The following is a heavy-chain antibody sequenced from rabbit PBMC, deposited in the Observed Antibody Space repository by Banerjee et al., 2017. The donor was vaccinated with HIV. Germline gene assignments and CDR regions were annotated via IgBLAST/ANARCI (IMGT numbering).Heavy chain of an antibody. CDR3: ARGGIIAGAFNL. J-gene: IGHJ4*01. CDR1: GFSLSSYS. Sequence: SLEESGGALVTPGGTLTLTCTVSGFSLSSYSMGWVRQAPGKGLEVIAYISNGGSTWYASWAKGRFTISKTSSTTVTLQMTSLTAADTATYFCARGGIIAGAFNLWGPGTLVTVS. D-gene: IGHD4-2*01. CDR2: ISNGGST. V-gene: IGHV1S40*01.